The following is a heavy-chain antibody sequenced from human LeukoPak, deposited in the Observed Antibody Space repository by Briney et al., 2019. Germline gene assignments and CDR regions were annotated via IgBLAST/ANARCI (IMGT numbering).Heavy chain of an antibody. CDR3: ARAVKGRFAIFGVVIAGFWFDP. D-gene: IGHD3-3*01. V-gene: IGHV4-39*01. J-gene: IGHJ5*02. CDR1: GTSIRSSSMY. Sequence: NPSETLSLTCTVSGTSIRSSSMYWGWIRQPPGKGLEWLGSVYYTGSTFHNPSLKRRVTIPVDTSKNQFSLKLSSVTAADTAVYYCARAVKGRFAIFGVVIAGFWFDPWGQGTLVTVSS. CDR2: VYYTGST.